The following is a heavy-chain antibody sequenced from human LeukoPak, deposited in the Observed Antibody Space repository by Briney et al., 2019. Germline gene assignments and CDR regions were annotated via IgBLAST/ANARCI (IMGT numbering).Heavy chain of an antibody. Sequence: SETLSLTCTVSGGSISSDSYYWSWIRQPAGKGLEWIGRIYTSGSTNYNPSLKSRVTMSVDTSKTQFSLNLRSVTAADTAVYYCARDFWSGSYYFDYWGQGTLVTVSS. CDR2: IYTSGST. CDR1: GGSISSDSYY. J-gene: IGHJ4*02. CDR3: ARDFWSGSYYFDY. V-gene: IGHV4-61*02. D-gene: IGHD3-3*01.